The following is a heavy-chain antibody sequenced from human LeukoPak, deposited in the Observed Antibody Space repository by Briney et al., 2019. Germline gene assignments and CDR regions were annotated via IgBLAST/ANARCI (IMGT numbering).Heavy chain of an antibody. CDR3: AKVTYDYVWGSYEN. D-gene: IGHD3-16*01. V-gene: IGHV3-23*01. Sequence: PAGSLTLSCAASGFTFTSYVMNWVRQPPGKRLELVSAISGSGDSTYYEDSVKGRFTISRDNSKNTLYLQMNSLRAKDTAVYYCAKVTYDYVWGSYENWGQGALVTVSS. CDR1: GFTFTSYV. J-gene: IGHJ4*02. CDR2: ISGSGDST.